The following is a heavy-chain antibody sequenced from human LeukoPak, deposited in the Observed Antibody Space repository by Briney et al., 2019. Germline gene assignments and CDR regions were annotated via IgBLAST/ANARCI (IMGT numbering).Heavy chain of an antibody. D-gene: IGHD3-10*01. CDR1: GYTFTSYD. V-gene: IGHV1-8*01. Sequence: GASVKVSCKASGYTFTSYDINWVRQATGQGLEWMGWMNPNSGNTGYAQKFQGRVTMTRNTSISTAYMELSSLRSEDTAVYYCARVGSHEVRGVIFPFDYWGQGTLVTVSS. CDR3: ARVGSHEVRGVIFPFDY. CDR2: MNPNSGNT. J-gene: IGHJ4*02.